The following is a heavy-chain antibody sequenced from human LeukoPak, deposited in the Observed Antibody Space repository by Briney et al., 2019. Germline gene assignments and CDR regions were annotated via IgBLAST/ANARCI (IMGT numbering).Heavy chain of an antibody. Sequence: GASVKASCKTSGYFFPSYGISWVRQAPGQGLEWIGWITPSNGNTHYAQNFQGRVTVTTDTSTSTVYMELGSLRSDDTAVYYCARDGYYDILTGTDFWGQGTLVTVSS. CDR3: ARDGYYDILTGTDF. V-gene: IGHV1-18*01. J-gene: IGHJ4*02. D-gene: IGHD3-9*01. CDR2: ITPSNGNT. CDR1: GYFFPSYG.